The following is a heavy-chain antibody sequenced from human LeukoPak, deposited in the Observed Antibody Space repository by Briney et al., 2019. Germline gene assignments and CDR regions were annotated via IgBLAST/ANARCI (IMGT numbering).Heavy chain of an antibody. V-gene: IGHV1-18*01. J-gene: IGHJ4*02. CDR3: ARESPISGVDY. Sequence: ASVKVSCKASGYTFTSYGISWVRQAPGQGLEWMGWISGYTGNTNYAQNLQGRVTMTTDTSTSTAYMELRSLRSDDTAVYCCARESPISGVDYWGQGTLVTVSS. CDR2: ISGYTGNT. CDR1: GYTFTSYG. D-gene: IGHD2-15*01.